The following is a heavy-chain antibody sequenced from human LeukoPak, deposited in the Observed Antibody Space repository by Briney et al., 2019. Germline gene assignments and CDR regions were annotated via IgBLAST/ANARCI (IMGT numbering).Heavy chain of an antibody. V-gene: IGHV1-2*02. CDR3: ARDATSYDYINY. CDR2: INPSSGGT. Sequence: GATVKVSCKASGYTFTGYDMRWVRQAPGQGLEWMGWINPSSGGTNYAQKFQGRVTMTRDTSISTAYMELDRLKSDDTAVYYCARDATSYDYINYWGQGTLVTVSS. J-gene: IGHJ4*02. D-gene: IGHD5-12*01. CDR1: GYTFTGYD.